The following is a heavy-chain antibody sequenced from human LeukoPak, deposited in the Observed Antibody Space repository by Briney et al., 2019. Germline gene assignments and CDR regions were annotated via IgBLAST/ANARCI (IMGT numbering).Heavy chain of an antibody. Sequence: SETLSLTCTVSGGSISSSSYYWGWIRQPPGKGLEWIGSIYYSGSTYYNPSLKSRVTISVDTSKNQFSLKLSSVTAADTAVYYCARDYTRGYFDYWGQGTLVTVSS. CDR2: IYYSGST. CDR3: ARDYTRGYFDY. CDR1: GGSISSSSYY. D-gene: IGHD3-10*01. J-gene: IGHJ4*02. V-gene: IGHV4-39*07.